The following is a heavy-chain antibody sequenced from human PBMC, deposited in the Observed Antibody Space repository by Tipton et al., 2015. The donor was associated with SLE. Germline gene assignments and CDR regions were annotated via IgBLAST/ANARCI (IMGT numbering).Heavy chain of an antibody. D-gene: IGHD6-13*01. CDR3: ARAEFSSNWYMYWHFDL. Sequence: TLSLTCTVSGGSISSGGYYWTWIRQPPGKGLEWIGDIDHSGVTHYNPSLKSRVTISRDTSGNHFSLNLNSVTAADTAVYYCARAEFSSNWYMYWHFDLWGRGTLVTVSS. J-gene: IGHJ2*01. CDR1: GGSISSGGYY. V-gene: IGHV4-39*02. CDR2: IDHSGVT.